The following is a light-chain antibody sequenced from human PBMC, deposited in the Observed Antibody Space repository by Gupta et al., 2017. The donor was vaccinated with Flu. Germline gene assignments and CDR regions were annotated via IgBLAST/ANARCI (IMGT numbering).Light chain of an antibody. J-gene: IGLJ3*02. CDR1: SSDVGGYNY. CDR3: SSYTSSSTLEV. V-gene: IGLV2-14*01. Sequence: QSALTQPASVAGSPGQPITISCTGTSSDVGGYNYVSWYQQHPGKAPKLMIYEVSNRPSGVSNRFSGSKSGNTASLTISGLQADDEADYYCSSYTSSSTLEVFGGGTKLTVL. CDR2: EVS.